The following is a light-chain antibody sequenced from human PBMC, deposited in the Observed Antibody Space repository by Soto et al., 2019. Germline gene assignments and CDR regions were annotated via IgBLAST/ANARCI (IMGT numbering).Light chain of an antibody. CDR3: QHYKMYSPWT. Sequence: DIQMTQSPSSVSASVGDRVTITCRASQGLSSWLAWYQQKPGKAPKLLIYDVSSLQSGVPSRFSGSGSGTEFTLTISSLQPDDFATYYCQHYKMYSPWTFGQGTKVEIK. J-gene: IGKJ1*01. CDR2: DVS. V-gene: IGKV1-5*01. CDR1: QGLSSW.